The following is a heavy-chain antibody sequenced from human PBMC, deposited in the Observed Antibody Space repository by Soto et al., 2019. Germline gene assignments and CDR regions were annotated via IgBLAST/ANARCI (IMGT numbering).Heavy chain of an antibody. D-gene: IGHD1-1*01. CDR3: ARTGDGHHDFVDY. J-gene: IGHJ4*02. CDR1: GFTFSSYW. Sequence: VGSLRLSCAASGFTFSSYWMNWVRQAPGKGLEWVANINQDGNEDNLLDSVKGRFTISRDNAKNSLFLQMNSLRVDDTAVYYCARTGDGHHDFVDYWGQGALVTVSS. CDR2: INQDGNED. V-gene: IGHV3-7*01.